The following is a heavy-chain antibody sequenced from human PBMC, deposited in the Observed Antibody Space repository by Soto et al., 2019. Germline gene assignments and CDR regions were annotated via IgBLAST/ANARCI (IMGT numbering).Heavy chain of an antibody. CDR3: ARYDYSNQRYYYYYYMDV. CDR1: GFTFSSYW. J-gene: IGHJ6*03. D-gene: IGHD4-4*01. Sequence: EVQLVESGGGLVQPGGSLRLSCAASGFTFSSYWMSWVRQAPGKGLEWVANIKQDGSEKYYVDSVKGRFTISRDNAKNSLYLQMNSLRAEDTAVYYCARYDYSNQRYYYYYYMDVWGKGTTVTVSS. V-gene: IGHV3-7*01. CDR2: IKQDGSEK.